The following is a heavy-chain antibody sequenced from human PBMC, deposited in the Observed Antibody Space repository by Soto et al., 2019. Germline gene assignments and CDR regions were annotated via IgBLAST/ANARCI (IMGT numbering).Heavy chain of an antibody. V-gene: IGHV4-31*03. CDR3: ARGGYSYVHETLDY. CDR1: GDSMSDSDYY. Sequence: SETLSLTCNVSGDSMSDSDYYWNWIRHRPGKGLEWIGYVYYSGNTYYNPSLKSRITISVDTSKSQFSLKLSSVTAADTAVYYCARGGYSYVHETLDYWGQGTLVTVSS. CDR2: VYYSGNT. J-gene: IGHJ4*02. D-gene: IGHD5-18*01.